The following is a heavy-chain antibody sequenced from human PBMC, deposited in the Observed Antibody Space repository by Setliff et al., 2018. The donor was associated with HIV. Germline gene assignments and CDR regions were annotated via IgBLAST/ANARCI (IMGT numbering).Heavy chain of an antibody. Sequence: SETLSLTCTVSGGSISSSNWWSWVRQPPGKGLEWIGEIYHSGSTNYNPSLKSRVTISVDKSKNQFSLKLSSVTAADTAVYYCARDLKQLAPYYYYYYGMDVWGQGTTVTSP. CDR2: IYHSGST. CDR1: GGSISSSNW. J-gene: IGHJ6*02. V-gene: IGHV4-4*02. CDR3: ARDLKQLAPYYYYYYGMDV. D-gene: IGHD6-13*01.